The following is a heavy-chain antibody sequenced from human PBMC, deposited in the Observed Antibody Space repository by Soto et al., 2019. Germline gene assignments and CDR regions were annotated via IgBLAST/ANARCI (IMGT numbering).Heavy chain of an antibody. CDR1: GGSLTNYY. V-gene: IGHV4-34*01. D-gene: IGHD6-19*01. Sequence: SETLSLTCGVSGGSLTNYYWTWIRQPPGKGLEWIGEIYDSGRTSYDPSLKSRLTISVDRSKTQFSLKLSSVTAADTAIYYCARVSAGPGIAVAGTKAYWGQGTLVTVSS. CDR3: ARVSAGPGIAVAGTKAY. CDR2: IYDSGRT. J-gene: IGHJ4*02.